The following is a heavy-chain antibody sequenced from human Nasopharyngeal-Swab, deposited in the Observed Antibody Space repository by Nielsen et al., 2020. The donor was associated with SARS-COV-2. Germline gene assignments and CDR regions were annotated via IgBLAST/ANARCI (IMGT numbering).Heavy chain of an antibody. V-gene: IGHV3-30*03. Sequence: GESLKISCAASGFTFSSYDMHWVRQAPGKGLEWVAVVSHDGSNKYYADSVKGRFTISRDNSKNTLFLQMSSLRGEHTAVYYCVHCSGGSCYSGFDHWGQGTLVTVSS. CDR3: VHCSGGSCYSGFDH. CDR1: GFTFSSYD. D-gene: IGHD2-15*01. J-gene: IGHJ4*02. CDR2: VSHDGSNK.